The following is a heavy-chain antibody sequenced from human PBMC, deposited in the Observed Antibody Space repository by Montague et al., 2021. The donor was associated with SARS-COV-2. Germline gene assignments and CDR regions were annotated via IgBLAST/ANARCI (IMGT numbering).Heavy chain of an antibody. D-gene: IGHD7-27*01. V-gene: IGHV4-61*01. CDR1: GGSVSSGIYY. J-gene: IGHJ5*02. CDR2: IYYSGNT. Sequence: SEILSLTCTVSGGSVSSGIYYWTWIRQPPGKGLEWIGYIYYSGNTNYNPSLKSRVTISIDTSKNQFSLKLSSVTAADTAVYYCARDAGDRFDPWGQGTLVTV. CDR3: ARDAGDRFDP.